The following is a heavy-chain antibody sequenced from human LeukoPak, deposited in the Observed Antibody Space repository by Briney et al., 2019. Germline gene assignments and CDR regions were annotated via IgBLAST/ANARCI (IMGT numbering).Heavy chain of an antibody. Sequence: GGSLRLSCAASGFTFSSYAMSWVRQAPGKGLEWVSSISASGGGTNYADSVKGRFTISRDNSKNTLYLQMNSLRAEDTAVYYCAKVMKGSERLTMVRGVIIKTAGLYYMDVWGKGTTVTVSS. V-gene: IGHV3-23*01. CDR2: ISASGGGT. CDR1: GFTFSSYA. J-gene: IGHJ6*03. CDR3: AKVMKGSERLTMVRGVIIKTAGLYYMDV. D-gene: IGHD3-10*01.